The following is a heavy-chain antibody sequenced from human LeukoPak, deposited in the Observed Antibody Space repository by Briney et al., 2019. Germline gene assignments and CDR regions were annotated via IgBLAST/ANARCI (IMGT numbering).Heavy chain of an antibody. Sequence: GGPLRFSCEASGFTFISNAMSWIRQAPGKGLEQVSVIYSGGDTYYADSVKGRFTISRDNSKNTLYLQMNSLRAEDTAVYYCATGGEYYETGGYGHDHWGQGTLVTVSS. CDR2: IYSGGDT. D-gene: IGHD3-22*01. V-gene: IGHV3-53*01. J-gene: IGHJ4*02. CDR3: ATGGEYYETGGYGHDH. CDR1: GFTFISNA.